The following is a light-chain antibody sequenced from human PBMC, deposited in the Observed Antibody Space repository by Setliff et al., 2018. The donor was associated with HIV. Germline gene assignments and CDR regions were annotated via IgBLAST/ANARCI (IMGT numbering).Light chain of an antibody. CDR3: CSYVGSYSYI. V-gene: IGLV1-40*01. CDR1: DSD. Sequence: QSVLTQPPSVSGAPGQRVTISCTGFDSDVHWYQHLAETAPKLLIYNNSNRPSGIPDRFSGSKSGTSASLAITGLQADDEADYYCCSYVGSYSYIFGTGTKVTV. CDR2: NNS. J-gene: IGLJ1*01.